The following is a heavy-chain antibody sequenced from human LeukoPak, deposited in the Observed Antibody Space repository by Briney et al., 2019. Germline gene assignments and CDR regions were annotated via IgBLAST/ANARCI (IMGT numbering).Heavy chain of an antibody. J-gene: IGHJ3*02. D-gene: IGHD5-18*01. CDR2: IYPGDSDT. CDR1: GYSFTSYW. Sequence: GESLKISCKGSGYSFTSYWIGWVRQMPGKGLEWMGIIYPGDSDTRYSPSFQGQVTISADKSISTAYLQWSSLKASDTAMCYCARYVDTAMATGAFDIWGQGTMVTVSS. CDR3: ARYVDTAMATGAFDI. V-gene: IGHV5-51*01.